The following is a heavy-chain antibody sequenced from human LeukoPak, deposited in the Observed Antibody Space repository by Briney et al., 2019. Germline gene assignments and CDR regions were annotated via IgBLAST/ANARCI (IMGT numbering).Heavy chain of an antibody. CDR3: ARDDNYGIFVNVDY. D-gene: IGHD4-11*01. J-gene: IGHJ4*02. CDR1: GYSFILYG. CDR2: ISTSTGDT. V-gene: IGHV1-18*01. Sequence: ASVKVSCKTSGYSFILYGISWVRQAPGQGPEWMGWISTSTGDTKYTQKFQGRVTLTTDTSTSTSYMELSSLRSDDTAVYYCARDDNYGIFVNVDYWGQGTLVTVSS.